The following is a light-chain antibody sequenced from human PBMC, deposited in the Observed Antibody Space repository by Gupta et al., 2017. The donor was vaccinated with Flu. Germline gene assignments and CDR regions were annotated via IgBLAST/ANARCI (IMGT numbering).Light chain of an antibody. V-gene: IGKV1-12*01. J-gene: IGKJ5*01. CDR1: QDINRW. Sequence: DIQMTQSPSSVSASVGDRVTITCRASQDINRWLAWYQQKPGRAPKVLIYAASSLQSGVPSRFSGNGSGTDFTLTITSLQPDEFATYYCQQVLTFPLTFGQGTRLEIK. CDR2: AAS. CDR3: QQVLTFPLT.